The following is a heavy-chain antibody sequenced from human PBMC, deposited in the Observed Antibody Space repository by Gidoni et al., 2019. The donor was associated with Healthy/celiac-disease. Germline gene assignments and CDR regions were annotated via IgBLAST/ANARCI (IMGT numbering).Heavy chain of an antibody. CDR3: ARDHQLAAPEFVFIRFYGMDV. J-gene: IGHJ6*02. CDR1: GFTFSSYS. V-gene: IGHV3-21*01. CDR2: ISSSSSYI. D-gene: IGHD6-13*01. Sequence: EVQLVESGGGLVKPGGSLRLSCAASGFTFSSYSMNWVRQAPGKGLAWVSSISSSSSYIYYADSGKGRFTISRDNAKNSLFLQMNSLRAEDTAVYYCARDHQLAAPEFVFIRFYGMDVWGQGTTVTVSS.